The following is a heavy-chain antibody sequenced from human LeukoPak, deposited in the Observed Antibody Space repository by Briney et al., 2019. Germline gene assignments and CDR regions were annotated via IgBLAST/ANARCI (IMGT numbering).Heavy chain of an antibody. CDR3: ARDISGSWSFDY. J-gene: IGHJ4*02. CDR1: GFTFSSYN. V-gene: IGHV3-30*19. Sequence: GGSLRLSCAASGFTFSSYNMHWVRQAPGKGLEWVAVIAYDGSGKSYADSVKGRFTISRDNSKNTLYLQMNSLRAEDTALYYCARDISGSWSFDYWGQGTLVTVSS. CDR2: IAYDGSGK. D-gene: IGHD2-15*01.